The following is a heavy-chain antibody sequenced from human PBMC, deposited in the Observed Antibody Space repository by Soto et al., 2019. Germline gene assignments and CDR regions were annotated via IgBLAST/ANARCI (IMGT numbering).Heavy chain of an antibody. CDR1: GGSFSGYY. CDR2: INHSGST. J-gene: IGHJ6*03. V-gene: IGHV4-34*01. D-gene: IGHD3-16*02. CDR3: ARGRGYLYYYMDV. Sequence: SETRSLNCGGYGGSFSGYYWRWICQPPGKGLEWIGEINHSGSTNYNPSLKSRVTISVDTSKNQFSLKLSSVTAADTAVYYCARGRGYLYYYMDVWGKGTTVTVS.